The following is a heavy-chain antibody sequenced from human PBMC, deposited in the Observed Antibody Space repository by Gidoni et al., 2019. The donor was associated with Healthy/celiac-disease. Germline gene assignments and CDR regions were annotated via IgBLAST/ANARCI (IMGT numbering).Heavy chain of an antibody. D-gene: IGHD6-19*01. CDR2: IDWDDDK. J-gene: IGHJ4*02. Sequence: QVTLRESGPALVNPTQTLTLTCTFSGFSLSTSGMCVSWIRQPPGKALEWLALIDWDDDKYYSTSLKTRLTISKDTSKNQVVLTMTNMDPVDTATYYCARIRDIDSSGWTHFDYWGQGTLVTVSS. V-gene: IGHV2-70*01. CDR3: ARIRDIDSSGWTHFDY. CDR1: GFSLSTSGMC.